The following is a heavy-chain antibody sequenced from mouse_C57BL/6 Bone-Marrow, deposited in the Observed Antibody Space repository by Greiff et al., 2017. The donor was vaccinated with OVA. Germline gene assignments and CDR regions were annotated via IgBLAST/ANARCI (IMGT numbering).Heavy chain of an antibody. V-gene: IGHV1-81*01. CDR2: IYPRSGNT. J-gene: IGHJ3*01. D-gene: IGHD2-2*01. CDR1: GYTFTSYG. CDR3: ARYGYDGWFAY. Sequence: VQLKESGAELARPGASVKLSCKASGYTFTSYGISWVKQRTGQGLEWIGEIYPRSGNTYYNEKFKGKATLTADKSSSTAYMELRSLTSEDSAVYFCARYGYDGWFAYWGQGTLVTVSA.